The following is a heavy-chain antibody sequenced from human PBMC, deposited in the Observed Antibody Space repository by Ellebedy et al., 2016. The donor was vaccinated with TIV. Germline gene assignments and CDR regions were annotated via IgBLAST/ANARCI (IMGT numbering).Heavy chain of an antibody. CDR3: ATTYYYDTSGYYERDFDY. V-gene: IGHV1-69*04. Sequence: AASVKVSCKASGGTFSSYAINWVRQAPGQGLEWMGRIIPILGIANYAQKFQDSVTIIADKSTSTAYMELSSLRSEDTAVYYGATTYYYDTSGYYERDFDYWGQGTLVTVSS. D-gene: IGHD3-22*01. CDR2: IIPILGIA. CDR1: GGTFSSYA. J-gene: IGHJ4*02.